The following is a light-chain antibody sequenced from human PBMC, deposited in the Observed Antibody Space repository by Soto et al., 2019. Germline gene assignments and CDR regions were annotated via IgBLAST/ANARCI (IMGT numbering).Light chain of an antibody. CDR2: DAS. CDR1: QSIAIW. CDR3: QQSYSTPLT. V-gene: IGKV1-5*01. J-gene: IGKJ4*01. Sequence: DIRLTQSPSTLSAAVGDRVTITCRASQSIAIWLAWYHQKPGKAPKALIYDASRLESGVPSRFSGSGSGTEFTLTISSLQPDDFATYYCQQSYSTPLTFGGGTKVEI.